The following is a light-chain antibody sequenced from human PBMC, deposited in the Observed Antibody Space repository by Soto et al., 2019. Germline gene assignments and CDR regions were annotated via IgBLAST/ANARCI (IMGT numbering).Light chain of an antibody. CDR3: SSYTSITKDV. CDR2: EVS. Sequence: QSVLTQPASVSESPGQSLTISCTGTSIDIAPYNYVSWYQQHPGKAPKLIIYEVSYRPSGISNRFSCSKSGNTASLTISGLQAEDEADYYCSSYTSITKDVFGTGTKGTVL. CDR1: SIDIAPYNY. V-gene: IGLV2-14*01. J-gene: IGLJ1*01.